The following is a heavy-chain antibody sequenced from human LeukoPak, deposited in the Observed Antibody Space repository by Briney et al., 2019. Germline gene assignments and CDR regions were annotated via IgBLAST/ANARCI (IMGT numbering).Heavy chain of an antibody. J-gene: IGHJ4*02. CDR1: GFTFSNYG. V-gene: IGHV3-30*02. Sequence: GGSLRLSCAASGFTFSNYGMHWVRQAPGKGLEWMTFIRFDGNNEFYADSVKDRLTISRDNSENTLHLQMNSLRTEDTAVYYCVADPFGRGVTGSLWLWGQGTLVTVSS. CDR3: VADPFGRGVTGSLWL. D-gene: IGHD3-10*01. CDR2: IRFDGNNE.